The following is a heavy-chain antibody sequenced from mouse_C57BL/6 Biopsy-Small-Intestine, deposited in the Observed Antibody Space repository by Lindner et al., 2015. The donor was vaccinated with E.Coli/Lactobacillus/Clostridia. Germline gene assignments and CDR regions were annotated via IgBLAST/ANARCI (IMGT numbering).Heavy chain of an antibody. CDR2: INPSTGGT. CDR1: GYSFTGCY. Sequence: VQLQESGPELVKPGASVKISCKASGYSFTGCYMHWVKQSPEKSLEWIGEINPSTGGTTYNQKFKAKATLTVDKSSSTAYMQLKSLTSEDSAVYYCARDRVASYWGQGTLVTVSA. D-gene: IGHD3-2*01. J-gene: IGHJ3*01. CDR3: ARDRVASY. V-gene: IGHV1-42*01.